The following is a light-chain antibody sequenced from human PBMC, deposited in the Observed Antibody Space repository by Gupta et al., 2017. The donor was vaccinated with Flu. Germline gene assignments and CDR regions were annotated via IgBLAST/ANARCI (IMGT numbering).Light chain of an antibody. J-gene: IGLJ2*01. CDR1: SSDVGGYNY. CDR2: EVS. V-gene: IGLV2-8*01. CDR3: SSDTGSNNLV. Sequence: SALTQPPSASGSPGQSVTISCTGTSSDVGGYNYVSWDQQHPGKAPKLMVYEVSKRPAGVPGRFSDSKSGNTTSLTVTGHQDEEDADYYSSSDTGSNNLVFGGGTKLTVL.